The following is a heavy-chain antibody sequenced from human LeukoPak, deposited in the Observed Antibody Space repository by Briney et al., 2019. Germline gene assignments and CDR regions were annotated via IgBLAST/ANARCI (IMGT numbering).Heavy chain of an antibody. V-gene: IGHV4-59*01. J-gene: IGHJ6*02. CDR1: TYSITNYY. CDR3: AREGRTYGMDV. CDR2: IYYSGSA. Sequence: PSETLSLSCTVSTYSITNYYWSWIRQAPGEGLDWIGYIYYSGSAYYNPSLKSRVTISVYTSKNQFSLKLNSVTAADTAVYYCAREGRTYGMDVWGQGTTVTVSS.